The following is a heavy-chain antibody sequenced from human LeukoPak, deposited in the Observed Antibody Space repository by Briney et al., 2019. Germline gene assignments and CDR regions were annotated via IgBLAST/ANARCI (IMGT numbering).Heavy chain of an antibody. J-gene: IGHJ2*01. Sequence: SETLSLTCTVSGGSISSYYWSWIRQPPGKGLEWIGYIYYSGSTNYNPSLKSRVTISVDTSKNQFSLKLSSVTAADTAVYYCARAIFGVVRYFDLWGRGTLVTVSS. CDR3: ARAIFGVVRYFDL. CDR2: IYYSGST. D-gene: IGHD3-3*01. CDR1: GGSISSYY. V-gene: IGHV4-59*01.